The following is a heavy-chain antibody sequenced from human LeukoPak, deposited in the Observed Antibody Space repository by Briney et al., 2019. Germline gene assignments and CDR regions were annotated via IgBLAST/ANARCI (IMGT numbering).Heavy chain of an antibody. Sequence: PGGSLRLSCAASGFTFSSYAMSWIRQAPGKGLEWVSYISSSGSTIYYADSVKGRFTISRDNAKNSLYLQMNSLRAEDTALYYCARVGSSGWYGKSDYWGQGTLVTVSS. CDR1: GFTFSSYA. CDR3: ARVGSSGWYGKSDY. D-gene: IGHD6-19*01. V-gene: IGHV3-11*01. CDR2: ISSSGSTI. J-gene: IGHJ4*02.